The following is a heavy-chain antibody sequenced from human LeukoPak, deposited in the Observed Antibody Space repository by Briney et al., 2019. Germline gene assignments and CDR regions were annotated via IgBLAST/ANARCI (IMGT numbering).Heavy chain of an antibody. Sequence: AASVKVSCKASGYTFPSYGISGVRQAPGQGREWVGWISAYNGNTNYAQKFRGRDTITADKSTRTAYMELSSLRYEDTAVYYCARDNDSRDPPHFDYWGQGTLVTVSS. CDR3: ARDNDSRDPPHFDY. D-gene: IGHD3-16*01. V-gene: IGHV1-18*01. CDR2: ISAYNGNT. CDR1: GYTFPSYG. J-gene: IGHJ4*02.